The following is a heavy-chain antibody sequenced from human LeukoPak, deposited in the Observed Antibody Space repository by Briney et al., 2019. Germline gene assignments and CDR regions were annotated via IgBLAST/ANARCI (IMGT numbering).Heavy chain of an antibody. V-gene: IGHV3-53*01. Sequence: GGSLRLSCAASGFTVSSNYMSWVRQAPGKGLEWVSVIYGGGSTYYADSVKGRFTISRDNSKNTLYLQMNSLRAEDTAVYYCASGYAIAAAGTLDYGGQGTLVTVSS. D-gene: IGHD6-13*01. CDR2: IYGGGST. CDR3: ASGYAIAAAGTLDY. J-gene: IGHJ4*02. CDR1: GFTVSSNY.